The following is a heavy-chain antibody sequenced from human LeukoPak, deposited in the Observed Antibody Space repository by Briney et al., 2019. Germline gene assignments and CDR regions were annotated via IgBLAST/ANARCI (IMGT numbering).Heavy chain of an antibody. V-gene: IGHV3-23*01. Sequence: GGSLRLSCAASGFTFSSYAMSWVRQAPGKGLEWVSAISGSGDSTYYADSVKGRFTISRDNSKNTLYLQMNSLRAEDTAVYYCAKEPPRTTILNYYYYYMDVWGKGTTVTISS. CDR3: AKEPPRTTILNYYYYYMDV. J-gene: IGHJ6*03. D-gene: IGHD5-24*01. CDR2: ISGSGDST. CDR1: GFTFSSYA.